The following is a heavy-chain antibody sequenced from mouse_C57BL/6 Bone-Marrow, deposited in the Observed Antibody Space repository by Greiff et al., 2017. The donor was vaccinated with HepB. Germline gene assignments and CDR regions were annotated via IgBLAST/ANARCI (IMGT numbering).Heavy chain of an antibody. J-gene: IGHJ2*01. CDR1: GYTFTSYW. CDR2: IYPGSGST. Sequence: VQLQHSGAELVKPGASVKMSCKASGYTFTSYWITWVKQRPGQGLEWIGDIYPGSGSTNYNEKFKSKATLTVDTSSSTAYMQLSSLTSEDSAVYYCARRDYDEDWGQGTTLTVSS. CDR3: ARRDYDED. V-gene: IGHV1-55*01. D-gene: IGHD2-4*01.